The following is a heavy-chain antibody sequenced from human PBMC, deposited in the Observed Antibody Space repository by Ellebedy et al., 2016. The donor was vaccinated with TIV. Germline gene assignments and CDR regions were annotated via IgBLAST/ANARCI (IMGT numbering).Heavy chain of an antibody. J-gene: IGHJ4*02. CDR3: ARQGYRGYSYGATYTPFDY. V-gene: IGHV4-59*08. D-gene: IGHD5-18*01. CDR1: GGSISSYY. Sequence: MPSETLSLTCTVSGGSISSYYWSWIRQPPGKGLEWIGYIYYSGSTNYNPSLKSRVTISVDTSKKQFSLKLSSVTAADTAVYYCARQGYRGYSYGATYTPFDYWGQGTLVTVSS. CDR2: IYYSGST.